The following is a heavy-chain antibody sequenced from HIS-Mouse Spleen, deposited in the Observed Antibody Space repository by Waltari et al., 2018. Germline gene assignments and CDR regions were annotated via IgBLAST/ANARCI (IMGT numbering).Heavy chain of an antibody. Sequence: QLQLQESGPGLVKPSETLSLTCTVSGGSISSSSYYWGWIRQPPGKGLEWIGSIYYSGGTYHNPSLKSRVTISVDTSKNQSSLKLSSVTAADTAVYYCAREIPYSSSWYDWYFDLWGRGTLVTVSS. CDR3: AREIPYSSSWYDWYFDL. J-gene: IGHJ2*01. D-gene: IGHD6-13*01. CDR2: IYYSGGT. V-gene: IGHV4-39*07. CDR1: GGSISSSSYY.